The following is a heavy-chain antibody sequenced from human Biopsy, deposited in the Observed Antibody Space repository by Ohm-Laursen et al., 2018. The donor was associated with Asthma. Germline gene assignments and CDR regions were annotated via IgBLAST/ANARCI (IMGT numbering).Heavy chain of an antibody. Sequence: TLSLTCAVSGGSISSGGFSWTWIRQPPGKGLEWLGYMFHRGTTHYNPSLTSRVTISLDRSKNQFSLKLTSLTAADTAVYYCARGDSSNWSHYYFDYWGQGTLVTVSS. J-gene: IGHJ4*02. D-gene: IGHD3-22*01. CDR2: MFHRGTT. CDR1: GGSISSGGFS. CDR3: ARGDSSNWSHYYFDY. V-gene: IGHV4-30-2*01.